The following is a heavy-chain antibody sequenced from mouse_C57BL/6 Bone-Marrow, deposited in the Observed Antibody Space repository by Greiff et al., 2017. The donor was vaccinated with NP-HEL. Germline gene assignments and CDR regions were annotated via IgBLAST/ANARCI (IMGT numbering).Heavy chain of an antibody. Sequence: EVKLQESGPELVKPGASVKISCKASGYTFTDYYMNWVKQSHGKSLEWIGDINPNNGGTSYNQKFKGKATLTVDKSSSTAYMELRSLTSEDSAVYYCARSNSPWYFDVWGTGTTVTVSS. CDR3: ARSNSPWYFDV. CDR1: GYTFTDYY. D-gene: IGHD6-1*01. J-gene: IGHJ1*03. CDR2: INPNNGGT. V-gene: IGHV1-26*01.